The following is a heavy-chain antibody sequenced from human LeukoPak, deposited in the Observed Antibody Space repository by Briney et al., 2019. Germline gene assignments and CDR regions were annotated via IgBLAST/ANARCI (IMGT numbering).Heavy chain of an antibody. CDR2: ISSSSSTI. D-gene: IGHD1-26*01. CDR3: ASDPDGIVGATGGRGY. CDR1: GFTFSSYS. V-gene: IGHV3-48*02. Sequence: GRSLRLSCAASGFTFSSYSMNWVRQAPGKGLEWVSYISSSSSTIYYADSVKGRFTISRDNAKNSLYLQMNSLRDEDTAVYYCASDPDGIVGATGGRGYWGQGTLVTVSS. J-gene: IGHJ4*02.